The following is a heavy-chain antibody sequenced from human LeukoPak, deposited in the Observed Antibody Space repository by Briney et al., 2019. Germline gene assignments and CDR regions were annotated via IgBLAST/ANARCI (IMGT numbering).Heavy chain of an antibody. D-gene: IGHD4-17*01. CDR2: ISYDGSNK. V-gene: IGHV3-30-3*01. CDR1: GFTFSSYA. J-gene: IGHJ5*02. Sequence: GGSLRLSCAASGFTFSSYAMSWVRQAPGKGLEWVAVISYDGSNKYYADSVKGRFTISRDNSKNTLYLQMNSLRAEDTAVNYCARGRDYGDYITGYNWFDPWGQGTLVTVSS. CDR3: ARGRDYGDYITGYNWFDP.